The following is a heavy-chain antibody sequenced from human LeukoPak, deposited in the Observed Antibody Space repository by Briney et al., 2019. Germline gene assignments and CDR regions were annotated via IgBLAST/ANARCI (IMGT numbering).Heavy chain of an antibody. CDR1: GFTFDDYG. D-gene: IGHD2-2*01. Sequence: GGSLRLSCAASGFTFDDYGMSWVRQAPGKGLEWVSSINWSGDNTGYAGSVKGRFTISRGNAKSSLYVQMNSLRVEDTAFYYCARGGLAPAKGDFDSWGQGTLVIVSS. CDR3: ARGGLAPAKGDFDS. CDR2: INWSGDNT. V-gene: IGHV3-20*04. J-gene: IGHJ4*02.